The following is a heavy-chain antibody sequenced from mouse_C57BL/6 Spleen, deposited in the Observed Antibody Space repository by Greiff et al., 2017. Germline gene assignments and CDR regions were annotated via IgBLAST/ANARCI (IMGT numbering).Heavy chain of an antibody. D-gene: IGHD1-1*01. CDR2: IWTGGGT. CDR3: AREKGRITTERYFDY. V-gene: IGHV2-9-1*01. J-gene: IGHJ2*01. CDR1: GFSLTSYA. Sequence: VKLQESGPGLVAPSQSLSITCTVSGFSLTSYAISWVRQPPGKGLEWLGVIWTGGGTNYNSALKSRLSISKGNSKSQVFLKMNSLQTDDTARYYGAREKGRITTERYFDYWGQGTTLTVSS.